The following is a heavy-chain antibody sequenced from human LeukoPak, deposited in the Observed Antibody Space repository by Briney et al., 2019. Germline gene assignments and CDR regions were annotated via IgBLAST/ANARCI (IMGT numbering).Heavy chain of an antibody. CDR3: ARDQNLYDSSGYDAFDI. J-gene: IGHJ3*02. Sequence: SVKVSCKASGGTFSSHAISWVRQAPGQGLEWMGGIIPIFGTADYAQKFQGRVTMTRDTSTSTVYMELSSLRSEDTAVYYCARDQNLYDSSGYDAFDIWGQGTMVTVSS. CDR2: IIPIFGTA. D-gene: IGHD3-22*01. V-gene: IGHV1-69*05. CDR1: GGTFSSHA.